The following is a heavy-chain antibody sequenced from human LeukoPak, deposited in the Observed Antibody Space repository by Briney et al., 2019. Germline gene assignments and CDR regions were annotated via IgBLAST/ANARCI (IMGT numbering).Heavy chain of an antibody. D-gene: IGHD1-26*01. CDR2: ISANSGST. CDR3: AKDLAGATQTPYFDY. J-gene: IGHJ4*02. V-gene: IGHV3-23*01. CDR1: GFPFSKYA. Sequence: GGSLRLSCAASGFPFSKYAMTWVRQAPGKGREWVSAISANSGSTYYADSVKGRFTTSRDNSKNTLYLQMNSLRAEDTAVYYCAKDLAGATQTPYFDYWGQGTLVTVSS.